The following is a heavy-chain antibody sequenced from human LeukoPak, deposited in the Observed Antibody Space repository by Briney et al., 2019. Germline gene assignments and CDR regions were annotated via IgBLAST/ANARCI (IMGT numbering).Heavy chain of an antibody. V-gene: IGHV1-69*13. CDR1: GGTFSSYA. J-gene: IGHJ6*02. CDR2: IIPIFGTA. CDR3: ANSGYDSDYYYYYGMDV. Sequence: SVKVSCEASGGTFSSYAISWVRQAPGQGLEWMGGIIPIFGTANYAQKFQGRVTITADESTSTAYMELSSLRSDDTAVYYCANSGYDSDYYYYYGMDVWGQGTTVTVSS. D-gene: IGHD5-12*01.